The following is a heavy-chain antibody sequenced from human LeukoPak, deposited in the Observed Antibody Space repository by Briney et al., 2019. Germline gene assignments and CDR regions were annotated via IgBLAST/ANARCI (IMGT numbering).Heavy chain of an antibody. CDR3: ARGLRWLQLKHWFDP. CDR2: INHSGST. D-gene: IGHD5-24*01. V-gene: IGHV4-34*01. Sequence: SETLSLTCAVYGGSFSGYYWSWIRQPPGKGLEWIGEINHSGSTNYNPSLKSRVTISVDTSKNKFSLKLSSVTAADTAVYYCARGLRWLQLKHWFDPWGQGTLVTVSS. J-gene: IGHJ5*02. CDR1: GGSFSGYY.